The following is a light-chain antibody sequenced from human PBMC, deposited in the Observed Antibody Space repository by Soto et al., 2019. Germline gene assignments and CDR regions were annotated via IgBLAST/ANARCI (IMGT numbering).Light chain of an antibody. CDR3: QHSYNIVT. CDR2: TAS. Sequence: DIQMTQSPSSLSASVGDKVTITCRASQSIGIFLNWYQQKPGKAPQLLIYTASSLQSGVPSRFTASGSGTDFTLTISSLQPEDFATYYCQHSYNIVTFGGGTKVDIK. J-gene: IGKJ4*01. CDR1: QSIGIF. V-gene: IGKV1-39*01.